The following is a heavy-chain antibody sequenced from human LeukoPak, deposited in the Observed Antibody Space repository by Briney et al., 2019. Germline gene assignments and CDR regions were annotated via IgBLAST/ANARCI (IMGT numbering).Heavy chain of an antibody. CDR1: GFTSSTFA. CDR2: ISGSGGNT. V-gene: IGHV3-23*01. Sequence: GGSLRLSCAASGFTSSTFALSWVRQAPGGGLEWVSAISGSGGNTYYADSVKGRFTISRDNSRNTLYLQMNSLRDEDTAVYYCARAQILPFYDTLTAYASFDYWGQGTLVTVSS. D-gene: IGHD3-9*01. J-gene: IGHJ4*02. CDR3: ARAQILPFYDTLTAYASFDY.